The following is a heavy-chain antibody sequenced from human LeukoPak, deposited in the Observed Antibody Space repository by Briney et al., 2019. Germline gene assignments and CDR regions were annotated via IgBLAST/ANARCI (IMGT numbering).Heavy chain of an antibody. CDR2: IWYDGSNK. CDR3: AKDGEGLDY. V-gene: IGHV3-33*06. CDR1: GFTLSSYG. D-gene: IGHD7-27*01. J-gene: IGHJ4*02. Sequence: RGSLRLSCAASGFTLSSYGMHWVRQALGKGLEWVAVIWYDGSNKYYADSVKGRFTISRDNSKNTLYLQMNSLRAEDTAVYYCAKDGEGLDYWGQGTLVTVSS.